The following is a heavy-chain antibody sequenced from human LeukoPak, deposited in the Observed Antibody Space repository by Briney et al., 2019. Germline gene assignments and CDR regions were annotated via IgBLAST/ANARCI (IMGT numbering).Heavy chain of an antibody. Sequence: ASVKVSCKASGYTFTGYYMHWVRQAPGQGLEWMGWINPNSGGTNYAQKFQGRVTMTRDTSISTAYMELSRLRSDDTAVYYCARTISSTWPHDAFDIWGQGTMVTVSS. D-gene: IGHD6-13*01. J-gene: IGHJ3*02. CDR1: GYTFTGYY. V-gene: IGHV1-2*02. CDR2: INPNSGGT. CDR3: ARTISSTWPHDAFDI.